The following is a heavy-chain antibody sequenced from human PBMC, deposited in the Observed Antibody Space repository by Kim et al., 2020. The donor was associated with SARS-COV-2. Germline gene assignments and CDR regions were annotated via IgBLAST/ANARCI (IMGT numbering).Heavy chain of an antibody. CDR1: GFTFSSYS. J-gene: IGHJ6*02. Sequence: GGSLRLSCAASGFTFSSYSLNWVRQAPGKGLEWVSSISSSSSYIYYADSVKGRFTIYSDNDKNSLYLQMNSLRAEDTAVYYCARGLDDSGWYDFESTRYYYDGMDVWGQGTTVTVSS. CDR2: ISSSSSYI. D-gene: IGHD6-19*01. V-gene: IGHV3-21*01. CDR3: ARGLDDSGWYDFESTRYYYDGMDV.